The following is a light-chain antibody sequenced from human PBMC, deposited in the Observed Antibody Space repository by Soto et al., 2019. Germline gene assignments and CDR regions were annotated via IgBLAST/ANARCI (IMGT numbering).Light chain of an antibody. J-gene: IGKJ4*01. CDR3: QKYNSAPLT. CDR1: QGIAPY. CDR2: ATS. V-gene: IGKV1-27*01. Sequence: DVQMTQSPSSLSAFVGARVTITCRASQGIAPYLAWFQQKPGKVPKLLIYATSTLQSGVPSRFSGSGSGTDFTLTISSQQPEDVGTYYCQKYNSAPLTFGGGTKVEIK.